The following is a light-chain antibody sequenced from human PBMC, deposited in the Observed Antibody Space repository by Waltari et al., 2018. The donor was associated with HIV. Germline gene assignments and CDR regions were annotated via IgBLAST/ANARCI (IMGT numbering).Light chain of an antibody. J-gene: IGKJ2*01. Sequence: IVLTQSPLSLTVPPGEPASISCTASQSLSDGNGDDNSDWYVQKPRQSPQLLIYLASNRASGVPDRFSGSGAGTSFTLKIRRVEAGDVGIYYCMQGLQRPHTFGQGIKL. CDR2: LAS. CDR1: QSLSDGNGDDN. CDR3: MQGLQRPHT. V-gene: IGKV2-28*01.